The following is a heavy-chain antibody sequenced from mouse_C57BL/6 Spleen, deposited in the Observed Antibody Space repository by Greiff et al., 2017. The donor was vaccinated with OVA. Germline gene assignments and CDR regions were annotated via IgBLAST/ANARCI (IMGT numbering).Heavy chain of an antibody. CDR3: ARAPSYYYGSSYGDYFDD. D-gene: IGHD1-1*01. CDR2: ISGGGGNT. J-gene: IGHJ2*01. V-gene: IGHV5-9*01. CDR1: GFTFSSYT. Sequence: EVQLVESGGGLVKPGGSLKLSCAASGFTFSSYTMSWVRQTPEKRLEWVATISGGGGNTYYPDSVKGRFTISRDNAKNTLYLQMSSLRSEDTALYYCARAPSYYYGSSYGDYFDDWGQGTTLTVSS.